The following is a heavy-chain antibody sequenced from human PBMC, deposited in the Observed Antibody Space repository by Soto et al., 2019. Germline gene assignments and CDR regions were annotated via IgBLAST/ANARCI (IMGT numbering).Heavy chain of an antibody. Sequence: QVQLVESGGGVVQPGRSLRLSCAASGFTFSSYGMHWVRQAPGKGVEWVAVIWYDGSNKYYADSVKGRFTISRDNSKNTLYLQMNSLRAEDTAVYYCARDRREQLAFYYYCGMDVWGQGTTVTVSS. V-gene: IGHV3-33*01. CDR2: IWYDGSNK. J-gene: IGHJ6*02. CDR3: ARDRREQLAFYYYCGMDV. D-gene: IGHD6-6*01. CDR1: GFTFSSYG.